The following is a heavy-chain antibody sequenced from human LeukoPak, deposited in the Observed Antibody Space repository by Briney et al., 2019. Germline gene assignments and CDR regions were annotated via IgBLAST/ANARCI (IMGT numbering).Heavy chain of an antibody. CDR1: GFTVSSNH. Sequence: GGSLRLSCAASGFTVSSNHMSWVRQAPGEGLEWVSLLYSGGSTSYEDSVKGRFTISRDNSKNTLYLQLDSLRADDTAVYYCARPYTSAWRGAFDIWGQGTMVTVSS. CDR3: ARPYTSAWRGAFDI. CDR2: LYSGGST. J-gene: IGHJ3*02. D-gene: IGHD6-19*01. V-gene: IGHV3-66*04.